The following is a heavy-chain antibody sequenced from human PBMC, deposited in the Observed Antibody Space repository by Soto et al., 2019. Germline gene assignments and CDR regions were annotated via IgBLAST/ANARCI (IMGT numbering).Heavy chain of an antibody. V-gene: IGHV3-30-3*01. J-gene: IGHJ4*02. CDR2: ISYDGSNK. Sequence: GGSLRLSCAASGFTFSSYAMHWVRQAPGKGLAWVAVISYDGSNKYYADSVKGRFTISRDNSKNTLYLQMNSLRAEDTAVYYCAREVPLTYYYGSSGYYGSFDYWGQGTLVTVSS. CDR1: GFTFSSYA. CDR3: AREVPLTYYYGSSGYYGSFDY. D-gene: IGHD3-22*01.